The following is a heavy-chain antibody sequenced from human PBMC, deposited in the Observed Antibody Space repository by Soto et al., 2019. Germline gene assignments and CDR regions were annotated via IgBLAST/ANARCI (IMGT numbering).Heavy chain of an antibody. Sequence: EVQLVESGGGLVQPGGSLRLSCAASGFTFSSYSMNWVRQAPGKGLEWVSYISSSSSTIYYADSVKGRFTISRDKAKNSLYLQMNSLRAEDTAVYYCAIVLAAREGDAFDIWGQGTMVTVSS. V-gene: IGHV3-48*01. J-gene: IGHJ3*02. CDR2: ISSSSSTI. CDR3: AIVLAAREGDAFDI. D-gene: IGHD6-13*01. CDR1: GFTFSSYS.